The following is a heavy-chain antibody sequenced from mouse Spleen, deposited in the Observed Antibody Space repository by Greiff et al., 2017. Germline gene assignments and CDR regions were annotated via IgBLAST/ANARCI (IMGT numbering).Heavy chain of an antibody. CDR1: GFTFSSYA. CDR3: ARQEPPYCFDY. V-gene: IGHV5-9-3*01. Sequence: EVKLMESGGGLVKPGGSLKLSCAASGFTFSSYAMSWVRQTPEKRLEWVATISSGGSYTYYPDSVKGRFTISRDNAKNTLYLQMSSLRSEDTAMYYCARQEPPYCFDYWGQGTTLTVSS. J-gene: IGHJ2*01. CDR2: ISSGGSYT.